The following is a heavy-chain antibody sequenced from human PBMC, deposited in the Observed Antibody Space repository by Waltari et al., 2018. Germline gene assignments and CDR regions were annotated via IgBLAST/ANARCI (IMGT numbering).Heavy chain of an antibody. CDR3: AARMYYYDSSGYLN. CDR2: ISPICGTA. J-gene: IGHJ4*02. Sequence: QVQLVQSGAEVKKPGSSVKVSCKASGGTFSSYAISWVRQAPGQGLEWMGGISPICGTANYAQKCQGRVTITTDESTSTAYMELSSLRSEDTAVYYCAARMYYYDSSGYLNWGQGTLVTVSS. CDR1: GGTFSSYA. V-gene: IGHV1-69*05. D-gene: IGHD3-22*01.